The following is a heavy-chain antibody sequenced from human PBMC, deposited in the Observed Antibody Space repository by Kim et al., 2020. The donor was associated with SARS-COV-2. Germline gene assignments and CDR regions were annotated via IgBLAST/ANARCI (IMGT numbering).Heavy chain of an antibody. Sequence: SVKVSCKASGGTFRNYAISWVRQAPGQGLEWVGGIIPLFGTANYPQKFQGRVTVTADDSTRTTYMELSSLRSEDTAVYYCARDGIYGIASPIDAFAIWGRGTLVTV. J-gene: IGHJ3*02. V-gene: IGHV1-69*13. CDR3: ARDGIYGIASPIDAFAI. CDR1: GGTFRNYA. CDR2: IIPLFGTA. D-gene: IGHD3-3*02.